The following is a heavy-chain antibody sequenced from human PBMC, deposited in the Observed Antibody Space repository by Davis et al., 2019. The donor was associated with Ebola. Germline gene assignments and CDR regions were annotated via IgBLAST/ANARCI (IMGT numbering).Heavy chain of an antibody. CDR3: ARGGRRTEYTWNEDWFDP. CDR2: INPNSGGT. V-gene: IGHV1-2*02. CDR1: GYTFTGYY. J-gene: IGHJ5*02. Sequence: ASVKVSCKASGYTFTGYYMHWVRQAPGQGLEWMGWINPNSGGTNYAQKFQGRVTMTRDTSISTAYMELSRLRSDDTAVYYCARGGRRTEYTWNEDWFDPWGQGTLVTVSS. D-gene: IGHD1-20*01.